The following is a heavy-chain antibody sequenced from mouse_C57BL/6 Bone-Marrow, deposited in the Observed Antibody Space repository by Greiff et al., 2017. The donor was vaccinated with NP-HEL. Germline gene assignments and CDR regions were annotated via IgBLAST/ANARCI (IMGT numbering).Heavy chain of an antibody. D-gene: IGHD2-4*01. Sequence: ESGPGLVKPSQSLSLTCSVTGYSITSGYYWNWIRQFPGNKLEWMGYISYDGSNNSNPSLKNRISITLDPSKNQFFLKLNSVTTEDTSTYYCAREGFYDYDGGFAYWGQGTLVTVSA. CDR1: GYSITSGYY. CDR2: ISYDGSN. V-gene: IGHV3-6*01. J-gene: IGHJ3*01. CDR3: AREGFYDYDGGFAY.